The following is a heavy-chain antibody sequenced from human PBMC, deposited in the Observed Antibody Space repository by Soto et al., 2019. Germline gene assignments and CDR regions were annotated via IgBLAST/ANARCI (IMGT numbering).Heavy chain of an antibody. CDR2: ITSSSGT. Sequence: EVQLVESGGGLVQPGGSLRLSCAASGFTFSTHSMNWVRQAPGKGLEWISYITSSSGTMYADSVKGRFTISRDNAKNSLYLQMNSLRGEDTAVFFCVGEVGFQLIYWGQGTLVTVSS. V-gene: IGHV3-48*01. D-gene: IGHD2-2*01. CDR1: GFTFSTHS. J-gene: IGHJ4*02. CDR3: VGEVGFQLIY.